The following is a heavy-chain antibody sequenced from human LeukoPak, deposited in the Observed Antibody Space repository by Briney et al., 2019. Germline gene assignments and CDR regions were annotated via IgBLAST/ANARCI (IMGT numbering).Heavy chain of an antibody. CDR1: GFTVSSNY. CDR2: IYSGGST. Sequence: GGSLRLSCAASGFTVSSNYMSWVRQAPGKGLEWVSVIYSGGSTYYADSVKGRFTTSRDNSKNTLYLQMNSLRAEDTAVYYCARVTYYYDSSGYSPRGNWFDPWGQGTLVTVSS. J-gene: IGHJ5*02. V-gene: IGHV3-66*01. D-gene: IGHD3-22*01. CDR3: ARVTYYYDSSGYSPRGNWFDP.